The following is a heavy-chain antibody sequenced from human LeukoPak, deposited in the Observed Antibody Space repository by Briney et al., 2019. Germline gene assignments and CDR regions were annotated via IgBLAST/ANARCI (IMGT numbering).Heavy chain of an antibody. CDR3: ASIAGGAATEYYFDY. V-gene: IGHV1-69*05. CDR2: IIPIFGTA. CDR1: GGTFSRYA. D-gene: IGHD1-26*01. Sequence: GASVKVSCKASGGTFSRYAISWVRQAPGQGLEWMGGIIPIFGTANYAQKFQGRVTITTDESTSTAYMELSSLRSEDTAVYYCASIAGGAATEYYFDYWGQGTLVTVSS. J-gene: IGHJ4*02.